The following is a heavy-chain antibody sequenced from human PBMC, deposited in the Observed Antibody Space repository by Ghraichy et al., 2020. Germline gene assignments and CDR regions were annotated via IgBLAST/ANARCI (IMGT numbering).Heavy chain of an antibody. D-gene: IGHD5-12*01. CDR1: GFTFSTYS. CDR3: ARARGYSGYDGGQWLWFNWFDP. J-gene: IGHJ5*02. Sequence: GGSLRLSCAASGFTFSTYSMNWVRQAPGKGLEWVSSISSSSSYIYYADSVKGRFTISRDNAKNSLYLQMNSLRAEDTAVYYCARARGYSGYDGGQWLWFNWFDPWGQGTLVTVSS. CDR2: ISSSSSYI. V-gene: IGHV3-21*01.